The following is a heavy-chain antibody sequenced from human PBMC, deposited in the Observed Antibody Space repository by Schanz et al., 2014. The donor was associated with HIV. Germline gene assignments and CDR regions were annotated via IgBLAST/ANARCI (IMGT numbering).Heavy chain of an antibody. J-gene: IGHJ6*02. CDR1: GYTFTDYY. CDR2: INGYNGHT. Sequence: QVQLVQSGAEVKKPGASVKVSCKASGYTFTDYYIHWVRQAPGQGLEWMGWINGYNGHTIYAQSFQDKLTMTTDTYTNTAYMELRSLRSDDTAVYYCAKCTTMVRGTGMDVWGQGTTVTVSS. V-gene: IGHV1-18*01. CDR3: AKCTTMVRGTGMDV. D-gene: IGHD3-10*01.